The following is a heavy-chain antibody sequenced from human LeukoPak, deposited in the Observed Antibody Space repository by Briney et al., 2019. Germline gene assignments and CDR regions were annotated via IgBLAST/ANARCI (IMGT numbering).Heavy chain of an antibody. V-gene: IGHV3-23*01. CDR3: AKDLSGYDDY. CDR1: GFTFSSYA. D-gene: IGHD5-12*01. CDR2: ISGSGGST. J-gene: IGHJ4*02. Sequence: GGSLRPXCAASGFTFSSYAMSWARRAPGKGLEWVSAISGSGGSTYYADSVKGRFTISRDNSKNTLYLQMNSLRAEDTAVYYCAKDLSGYDDYWGQGTLVTVSS.